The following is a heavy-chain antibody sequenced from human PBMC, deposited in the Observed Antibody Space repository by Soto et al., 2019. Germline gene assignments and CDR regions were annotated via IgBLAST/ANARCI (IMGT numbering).Heavy chain of an antibody. CDR1: GYTFTSYY. D-gene: IGHD2-15*01. J-gene: IGHJ3*02. CDR2: INPSGGST. V-gene: IGHV1-46*01. CDR3: AKDRRCIVGSCFDSFDI. Sequence: GASVKVSCKASGYTFTSYYMHWVRQAPGQGLEWMGIINPSGGSTSYAQKFQGRVTMTRDTSTSTVYMELSSLRSEDTAVYYCAKDRRCIVGSCFDSFDIWGQGTMVTVSS.